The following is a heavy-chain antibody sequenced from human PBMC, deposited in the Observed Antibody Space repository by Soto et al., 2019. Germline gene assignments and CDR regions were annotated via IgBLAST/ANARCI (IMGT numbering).Heavy chain of an antibody. V-gene: IGHV3-48*01. Sequence: VQLVESGGGLVQPGGSLRLSCATSGFILSDCAMNWVRQAPGKGLEWVSYISSSSSVIDYADSVKGRFTVSRDNARNSLYLQMNSLRAEDTAVYYCAGDLSWGSNWYYYMDVWGKGTTVTVSS. CDR1: GFILSDCA. J-gene: IGHJ6*03. CDR3: AGDLSWGSNWYYYMDV. D-gene: IGHD7-27*01. CDR2: ISSSSSVI.